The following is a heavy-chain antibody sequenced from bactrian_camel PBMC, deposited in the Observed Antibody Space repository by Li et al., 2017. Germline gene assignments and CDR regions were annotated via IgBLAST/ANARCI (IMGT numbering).Heavy chain of an antibody. CDR2: IAIGSRST. CDR1: GVTRNLRYINL. V-gene: IGHV3S1*01. Sequence: QLVESGGGLVQAGGSLRLSCAASGVTRNLRYINLMGWFREAPGKELEAVAGIAIGSRSTYYADSVKGRFTISQDNAKNEMYLQMNSLEPGDTATYYCAARDRFGGTWPSRESYYYWGQGTQVTVS. J-gene: IGHJ4*01. CDR3: AARDRFGGTWPSRESYYY. D-gene: IGHD2*01.